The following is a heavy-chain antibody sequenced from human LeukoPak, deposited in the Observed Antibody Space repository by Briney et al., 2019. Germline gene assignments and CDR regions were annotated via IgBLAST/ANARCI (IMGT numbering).Heavy chain of an antibody. CDR1: GFTFSSYS. Sequence: GGSLRLSCAASGFTFSSYSMDWVRQAPGKGLEWASYISSSSSTIYYADSVKGRFTISRDNAKNSLYLQMNSLRDEDTAVYYCARGEGYSGYDQWWGIPYYYGMDVWGQGTTVTVSS. D-gene: IGHD5-12*01. J-gene: IGHJ6*02. V-gene: IGHV3-48*02. CDR3: ARGEGYSGYDQWWGIPYYYGMDV. CDR2: ISSSSSTI.